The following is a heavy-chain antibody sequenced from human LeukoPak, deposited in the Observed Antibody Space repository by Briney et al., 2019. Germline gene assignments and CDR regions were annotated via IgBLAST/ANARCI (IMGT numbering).Heavy chain of an antibody. CDR3: ARGQEWLLYYYYYYMDV. D-gene: IGHD3-3*01. Sequence: ASVTVSCKASGYTFTGYYMHWVRQAPGQGLEWMGRINPNSGGTNYAQKFQGRVTMTRDTSISTAYMELSRLRSDDTAVYYCARGQEWLLYYYYYYMDVWGKGTTVTVSS. J-gene: IGHJ6*03. CDR1: GYTFTGYY. V-gene: IGHV1-2*06. CDR2: INPNSGGT.